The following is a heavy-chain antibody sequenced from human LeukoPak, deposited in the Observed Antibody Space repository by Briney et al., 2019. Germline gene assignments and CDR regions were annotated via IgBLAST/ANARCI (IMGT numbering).Heavy chain of an antibody. Sequence: PRASVKVSCKASGGTFSSYAISWVRQAPGQGLEWMGGIIPIFGTANHAQKFQGRVTITADESMSTAYMELSSLRSEDTAVYYCARYCSGGSCPGYYYGMDVWGQGTTVTVSS. CDR2: IIPIFGTA. CDR3: ARYCSGGSCPGYYYGMDV. J-gene: IGHJ6*02. V-gene: IGHV1-69*13. CDR1: GGTFSSYA. D-gene: IGHD2-15*01.